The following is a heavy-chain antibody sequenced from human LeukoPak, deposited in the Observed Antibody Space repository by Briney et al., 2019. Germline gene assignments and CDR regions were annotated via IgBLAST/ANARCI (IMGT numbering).Heavy chain of an antibody. J-gene: IGHJ3*02. CDR1: GFAFNTYT. CDR3: AGVKGGGRLLDAFDI. CDR2: ISSSSSYI. V-gene: IGHV3-21*01. D-gene: IGHD1-26*01. Sequence: PGGSLRLSCAASGFAFNTYTIVWVRQAPGKGLEWVSSISSSSSYIYYADSLKGRFTISRDNAKNSLYLQMNSLRAEDTAVYYCAGVKGGGRLLDAFDIWGQGTMVTVSS.